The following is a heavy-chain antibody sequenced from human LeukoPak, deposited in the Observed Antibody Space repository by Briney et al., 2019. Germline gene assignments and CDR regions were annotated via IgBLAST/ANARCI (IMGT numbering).Heavy chain of an antibody. CDR1: GFTFSSYS. CDR3: ARHPRVYYYDSSGYMA. Sequence: GGSLRLSCAASGFTFSSYSMNWVRQAPGKGLEWVSSISSSSSYIYYADSVKGRFTISRDNAKNSLYLQMNSLRAEDTAVYYCARHPRVYYYDSSGYMAWGQGTLVTVSS. V-gene: IGHV3-21*01. D-gene: IGHD3-22*01. CDR2: ISSSSSYI. J-gene: IGHJ5*02.